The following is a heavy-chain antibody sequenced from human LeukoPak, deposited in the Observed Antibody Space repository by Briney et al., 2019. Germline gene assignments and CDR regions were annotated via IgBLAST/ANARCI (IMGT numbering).Heavy chain of an antibody. Sequence: PGRSLRLSCAASGFTFSSYGMHLVRQAPGKGLEWVAVIWFDGSNKYYADSVKGRFTISRDNSKNTLYLQMNSLRAEDTAVYYCARDIYGANPFDYWGQGTLVTVPS. CDR2: IWFDGSNK. CDR1: GFTFSSYG. V-gene: IGHV3-33*01. J-gene: IGHJ4*02. CDR3: ARDIYGANPFDY. D-gene: IGHD4-23*01.